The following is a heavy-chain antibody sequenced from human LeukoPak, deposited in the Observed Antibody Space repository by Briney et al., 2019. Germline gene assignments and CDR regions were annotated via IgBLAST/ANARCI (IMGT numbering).Heavy chain of an antibody. Sequence: PGRSLRLSCAASGFTFDDYAMHWVRQAPGKGLEWVSGISWNSGSIGYADSVKGRFTISRDNAKNSLYLQMNSLRAEDTAVYYCARGRDGYNYRYFDYWGQGTLVTVSS. CDR3: ARGRDGYNYRYFDY. V-gene: IGHV3-9*01. J-gene: IGHJ4*02. CDR1: GFTFDDYA. CDR2: ISWNSGSI. D-gene: IGHD5-24*01.